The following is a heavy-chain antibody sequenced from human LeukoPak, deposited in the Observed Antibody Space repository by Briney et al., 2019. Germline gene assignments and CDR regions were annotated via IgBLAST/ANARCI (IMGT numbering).Heavy chain of an antibody. D-gene: IGHD3-10*01. CDR2: ISSSSTYT. CDR3: AGAMVRGLIIPFDY. J-gene: IGHJ4*02. V-gene: IGHV3-11*03. Sequence: PGGSLRLSCAAPGFTFSDYYMSCIRQAPGKGLEWISYISSSSTYTNYADSVKGRFTISRDNAKNSLYLQMDSLRAEDTAVYYCAGAMVRGLIIPFDYWGQGTLVTVSS. CDR1: GFTFSDYY.